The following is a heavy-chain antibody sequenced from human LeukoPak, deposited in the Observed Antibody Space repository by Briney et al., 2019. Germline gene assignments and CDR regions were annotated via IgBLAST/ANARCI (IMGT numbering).Heavy chain of an antibody. CDR3: ARGVTI. J-gene: IGHJ4*02. Sequence: GWSLGLSCAASGFTFSTYSMNWVRQAPGKGLEWISYISSSSGTIYYADSVKGRFTISRDNAKNSLYLQMNSLRDEDTAIYYCARGVTIWGQGTLVTVSS. CDR1: GFTFSTYS. D-gene: IGHD2-2*01. V-gene: IGHV3-48*02. CDR2: ISSSSGTI.